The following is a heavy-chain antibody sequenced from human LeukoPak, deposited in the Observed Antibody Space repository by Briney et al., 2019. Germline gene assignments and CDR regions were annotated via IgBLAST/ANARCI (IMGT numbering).Heavy chain of an antibody. Sequence: GASVKVSCKASGGTFSSYAISWVRQAPGQGLEWMGRIIPILGIANYAQKFQGRVTITADKSTSTAYMELSSLRSEDTAVYYCARDASILGYCSGGSCYFDYWGQGTLVTVSS. V-gene: IGHV1-69*04. CDR3: ARDASILGYCSGGSCYFDY. CDR2: IIPILGIA. CDR1: GGTFSSYA. J-gene: IGHJ4*02. D-gene: IGHD2-15*01.